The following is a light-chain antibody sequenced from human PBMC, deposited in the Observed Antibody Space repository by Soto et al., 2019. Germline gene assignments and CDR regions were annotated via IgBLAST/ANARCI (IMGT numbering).Light chain of an antibody. V-gene: IGKV3-15*01. Sequence: EIVMTQSPATLSISPWETATLSCSASQSVSDNLAWYQQKPGQAPRLLIYGASTRATGIPARFSGSGSGTEFTLTISSLQSEDFAVYYCQQYEKWPPWAFGQGTKVDIK. CDR3: QQYEKWPPWA. CDR2: GAS. J-gene: IGKJ1*01. CDR1: QSVSDN.